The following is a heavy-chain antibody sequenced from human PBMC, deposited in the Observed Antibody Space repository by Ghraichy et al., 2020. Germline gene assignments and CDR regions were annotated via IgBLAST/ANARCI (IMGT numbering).Heavy chain of an antibody. CDR3: ARVKTPTTKALTGYYTLFDY. Sequence: GESLNISCAASGFTFSSYGMHWVRQAPGKGLEWVAVIWYDGSNKYYADSVKGRFTISRDNSKNTLYLQMNSLRAEDTAVYYCARVKTPTTKALTGYYTLFDYWGQGTLVTVSS. J-gene: IGHJ4*02. CDR2: IWYDGSNK. D-gene: IGHD3-9*01. CDR1: GFTFSSYG. V-gene: IGHV3-33*01.